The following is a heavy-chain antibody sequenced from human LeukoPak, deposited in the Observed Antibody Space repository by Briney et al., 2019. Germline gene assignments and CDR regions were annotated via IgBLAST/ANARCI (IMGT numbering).Heavy chain of an antibody. D-gene: IGHD2-8*02. V-gene: IGHV4-30-2*01. J-gene: IGHJ4*02. CDR2: IYHSGST. CDR3: ARVVYAHLDY. CDR1: GGSISSGGYY. Sequence: SQTLSLTCTVSGGSISSGGYYWSWIRQPPGKGLEWIGYIYHSGSTYYNPSLKSRVTISVDRSKNQFSLKLSSVTAADTAVYYCARVVYAHLDYWGQGTLVTVSS.